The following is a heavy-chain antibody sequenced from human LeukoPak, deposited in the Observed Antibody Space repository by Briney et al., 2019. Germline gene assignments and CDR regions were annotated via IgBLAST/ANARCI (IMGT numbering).Heavy chain of an antibody. CDR1: GYTFTSYG. CDR2: ISAYNGNT. V-gene: IGHV1-18*01. J-gene: IGHJ4*02. D-gene: IGHD3-22*01. CDR3: ARGENYYDSSGYFD. Sequence: ASVKGSCKASGYTFTSYGISWVRQAPGQGLEWMGWISAYNGNTNYAQKLQGRVTMTTDTSTSTAYMELRSLRSDDTAVYYCARGENYYDSSGYFDWGQGTLVTVSS.